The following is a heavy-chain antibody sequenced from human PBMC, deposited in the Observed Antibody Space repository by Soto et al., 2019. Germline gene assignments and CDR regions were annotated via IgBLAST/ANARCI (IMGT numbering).Heavy chain of an antibody. CDR1: GFSFTTDGMG. CDR3: TKLLCGASGTRYYFDH. CDR2: IYWDDDK. Sequence: QITLKESGPTLVKPTQTLTLTCTFSGFSFTTDGMGVGWIRQPPGKALEWLALIYWDDDKRYSPSLKCRVTSPQDAPRNPVVPTLATRDPGATAASCWTKLLCGASGTRYYFDHWGQGPLVTVSS. V-gene: IGHV2-5*02. D-gene: IGHD2-21*01. J-gene: IGHJ4*02.